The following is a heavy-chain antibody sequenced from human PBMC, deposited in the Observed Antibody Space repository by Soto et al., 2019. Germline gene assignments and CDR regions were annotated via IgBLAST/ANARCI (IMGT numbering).Heavy chain of an antibody. CDR2: IYLDGTT. CDR1: GYSISSGYF. D-gene: IGHD5-12*01. Sequence: SETLSLTCVVSGYSISSGYFWAWIRQPPGEGLEWIGKIYLDGTTSYNPSLNGRVTISVDTSKNQFSLKLTSVIAADTAVYYCVRLVDIEATIGWFEPWGQGTMVTVSS. V-gene: IGHV4-38-2*01. J-gene: IGHJ5*02. CDR3: VRLVDIEATIGWFEP.